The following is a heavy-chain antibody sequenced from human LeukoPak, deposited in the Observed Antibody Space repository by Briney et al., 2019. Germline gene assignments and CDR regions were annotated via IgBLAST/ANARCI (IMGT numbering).Heavy chain of an antibody. CDR1: GYTFTSNY. D-gene: IGHD6-13*01. CDR3: ARGRSSWYYLRYYFDY. J-gene: IGHJ4*02. CDR2: INPSSGTT. V-gene: IGHV1-46*01. Sequence: ASVKVSCKASGYTFTSNYIHWVRQAPGQGLEWMGIINPSSGTTTYAHKFQGRVTMASDMSTRTVYMELSSLRSEDTAVYYCARGRSSWYYLRYYFDYWGQGTLVTVSS.